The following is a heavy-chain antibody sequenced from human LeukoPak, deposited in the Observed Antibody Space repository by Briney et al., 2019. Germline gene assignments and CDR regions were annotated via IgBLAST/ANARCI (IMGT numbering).Heavy chain of an antibody. J-gene: IGHJ4*02. D-gene: IGHD6-19*01. Sequence: GGSLRLSRAASGFTFSSYGMHWVRQAPGKGLEWVAFIRYDGNNKYYADSVKGRFTISRDNSKNTLYLQMNSLRAEDTAVYYCAKDLGPVALNGGDYWGQGTLVTVSS. CDR1: GFTFSSYG. CDR2: IRYDGNNK. CDR3: AKDLGPVALNGGDY. V-gene: IGHV3-30*02.